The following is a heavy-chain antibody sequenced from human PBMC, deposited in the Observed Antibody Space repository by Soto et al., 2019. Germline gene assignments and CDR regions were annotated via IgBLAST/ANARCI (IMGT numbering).Heavy chain of an antibody. V-gene: IGHV3-74*01. Sequence: GALRLSCAASGFTFSSYWMHWVRQAPGKGLVWVSRINSDGSNPTYADSVKGRFTISRDNGMNTLYLQMNSLRAEDTAVYYCGRDHCTTTSCYTVWFDPWGQGT. CDR3: GRDHCTTTSCYTVWFDP. J-gene: IGHJ5*02. CDR2: INSDGSNP. D-gene: IGHD2-2*02. CDR1: GFTFSSYW.